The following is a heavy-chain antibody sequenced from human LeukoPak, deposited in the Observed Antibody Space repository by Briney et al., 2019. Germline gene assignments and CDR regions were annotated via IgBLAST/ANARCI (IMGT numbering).Heavy chain of an antibody. V-gene: IGHV3-64*01. J-gene: IGHJ4*02. CDR1: GFTFSTYA. D-gene: IGHD2/OR15-2a*01. Sequence: PGGSLRLSCAASGFTFSTYAMHWVRQAPGKGLEYVSAITTNGGSTYYANSVKGRFTISRDNPKNTLYLQMGSLRAEDMAVYYCARGYVLLDYWGQGTLDTVSS. CDR3: ARGYVLLDY. CDR2: ITTNGGST.